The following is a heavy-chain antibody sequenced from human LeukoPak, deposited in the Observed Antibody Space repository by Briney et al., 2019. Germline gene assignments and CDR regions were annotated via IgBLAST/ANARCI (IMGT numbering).Heavy chain of an antibody. CDR3: AKLPGSWKVTESYFDY. V-gene: IGHV3-30*18. D-gene: IGHD6-13*01. CDR1: GFSFSGYG. CDR2: ISYDGSNK. Sequence: GGSLRLSCAASGFSFSGYGMHWVRQAPGKGLEWVAVISYDGSNKYYADSVKGRFTISRDNSKNTLYLQMNSLRAEDTAVYYCAKLPGSWKVTESYFDYWGQGTLVTVSS. J-gene: IGHJ4*02.